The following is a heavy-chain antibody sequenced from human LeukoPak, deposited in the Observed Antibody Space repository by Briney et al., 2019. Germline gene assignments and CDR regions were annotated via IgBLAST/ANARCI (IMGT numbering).Heavy chain of an antibody. Sequence: SETLSLTCTVSGGSISSYYWSWIRQPPGKGLEWIGYIYYSGSTNYNPSLKSRVTISVDTSKNQFSLKLSSVTAADTAVYYCARSRVEMVWPTLDWGQGTLVTVSS. J-gene: IGHJ4*02. D-gene: IGHD5-24*01. CDR2: IYYSGST. V-gene: IGHV4-59*01. CDR3: ARSRVEMVWPTLD. CDR1: GGSISSYY.